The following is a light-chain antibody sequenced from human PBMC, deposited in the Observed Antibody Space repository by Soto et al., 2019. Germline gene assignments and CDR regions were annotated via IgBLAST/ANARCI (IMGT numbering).Light chain of an antibody. V-gene: IGLV2-23*03. CDR2: EGT. CDR1: SSDFGGYNV. Sequence: QSVLTQPASVSGSPGQSITISCSGTSSDFGGYNVVSWYQQHPGKAPKLIIYEGTERPSGVSNLFSGSKSGNAASLTISGLQTEDEADYYCCSYADTSTFWVVFGGGTKVTVL. CDR3: CSYADTSTFWVV. J-gene: IGLJ3*02.